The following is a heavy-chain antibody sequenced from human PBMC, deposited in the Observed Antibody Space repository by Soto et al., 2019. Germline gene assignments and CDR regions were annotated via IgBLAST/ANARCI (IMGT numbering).Heavy chain of an antibody. D-gene: IGHD5-12*01. CDR1: GFTFSSYW. V-gene: IGHV3-7*01. CDR2: IKQDGSEK. J-gene: IGHJ6*03. Sequence: GGSLRLSCAASGFTFSSYWMSWVRQAPGKGLEWVANIKQDGSEKYYVDSVKGRFTISRDNAKNSLYLQMNSLRAEDTAVYYRARGKDSGYDTYYYYYYMDVWGKGTTVTVSS. CDR3: ARGKDSGYDTYYYYYYMDV.